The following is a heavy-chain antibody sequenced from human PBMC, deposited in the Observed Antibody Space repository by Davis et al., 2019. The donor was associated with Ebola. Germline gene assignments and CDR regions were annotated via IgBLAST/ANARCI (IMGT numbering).Heavy chain of an antibody. D-gene: IGHD2-2*01. CDR1: GYTFTTYN. Sequence: ASVTVSCKASGYTFTTYNINWLRQAPGQGLEWVGWSNTYNGNTNYAPDFQGRVTMTTDTSTNTAYMDLRNLDFDDTAVYYCARVSSREYCSSTSCFDFWGQGTLVTVSS. CDR3: ARVSSREYCSSTSCFDF. CDR2: SNTYNGNT. V-gene: IGHV1-18*04. J-gene: IGHJ4*03.